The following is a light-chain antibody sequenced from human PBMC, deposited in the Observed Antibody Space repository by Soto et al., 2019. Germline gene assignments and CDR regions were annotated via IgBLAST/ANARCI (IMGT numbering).Light chain of an antibody. CDR1: QSISSY. CDR2: AAS. Sequence: DIQMTQSPSSLSASVVDRVTITCRASQSISSYLNWYQQKPGKAPKLLIYAASSLQSGVPSRFSVSGSGTDFTLTISSLQPEDFATYYCQQSYSTPITFGHGTRLEIK. CDR3: QQSYSTPIT. V-gene: IGKV1-39*01. J-gene: IGKJ5*01.